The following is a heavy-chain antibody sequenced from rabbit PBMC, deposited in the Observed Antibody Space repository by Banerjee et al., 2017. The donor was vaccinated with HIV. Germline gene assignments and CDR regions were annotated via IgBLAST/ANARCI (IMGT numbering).Heavy chain of an antibody. V-gene: IGHV1S45*01. D-gene: IGHD1-1*01. Sequence: QEQLEESGGGLVKPEGSLTLTCKASGIDFSSDYYMCWVRPAPGKGLEWIACIYGGSSGNICYESLAEGRFTVSKTSSTTVTLQMTSLTAADTATYFCARGSGGGYLSGMDLWGPGTLVTVS. CDR3: ARGSGGGYLSGMDL. CDR2: IYGGSSGNI. CDR1: GIDFSSDYY. J-gene: IGHJ6*01.